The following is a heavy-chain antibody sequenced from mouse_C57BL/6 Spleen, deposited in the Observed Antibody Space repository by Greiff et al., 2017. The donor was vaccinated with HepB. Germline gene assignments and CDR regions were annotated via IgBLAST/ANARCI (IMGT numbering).Heavy chain of an antibody. V-gene: IGHV1-69*01. CDR1: GYTFTSYW. J-gene: IGHJ3*01. CDR3: ARSYYCGSSPAWFAY. CDR2: IDPSDSYT. D-gene: IGHD1-1*01. Sequence: QVQLQQPGAELVMPGASVKLSCKASGYTFTSYWMHWVKQRPGQGLEWIGEIDPSDSYTNYNQKFKGKSTLTVDKSSSTAYMQRSSLTSEDSAVYYCARSYYCGSSPAWFAYWGQGTLVTVSA.